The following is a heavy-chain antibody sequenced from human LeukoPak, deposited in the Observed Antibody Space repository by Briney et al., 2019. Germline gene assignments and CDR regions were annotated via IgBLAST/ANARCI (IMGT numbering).Heavy chain of an antibody. V-gene: IGHV3-33*08. CDR3: ARDDRELGFDY. CDR1: GFTFSSYA. Sequence: PGGSLRLSCAASGFTFSSYAMSWVRQAPGKGLEWVSFIWYDGSNKYYADSVKGRFTISRDNAKNSLYLQMNSLRAEDTALYHCARDDRELGFDYWGQGTLVTVSS. CDR2: IWYDGSNK. J-gene: IGHJ4*02. D-gene: IGHD3-10*01.